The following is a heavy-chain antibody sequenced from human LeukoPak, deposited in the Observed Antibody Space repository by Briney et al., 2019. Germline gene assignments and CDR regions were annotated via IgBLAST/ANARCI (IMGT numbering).Heavy chain of an antibody. V-gene: IGHV1-8*01. CDR1: GYTFTSYD. Sequence: ASVKVSCKASGYTFTSYDINWVRQATGQGLEWMGWMNPNSGNTGYAQKFQGRVTLTRNTSISTAYMELSSLRSEGTAVYYCASTVTTSWGPDIRWFDPWGQGTLVTVSS. J-gene: IGHJ5*02. D-gene: IGHD4-17*01. CDR3: ASTVTTSWGPDIRWFDP. CDR2: MNPNSGNT.